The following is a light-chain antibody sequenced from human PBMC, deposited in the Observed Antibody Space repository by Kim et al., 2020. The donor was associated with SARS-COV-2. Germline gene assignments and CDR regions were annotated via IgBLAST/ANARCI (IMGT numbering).Light chain of an antibody. Sequence: AKAQMARITCGGDNIGSKAVHWYQQKPGQDPVLVIYSDTNRPSGIPERFSGSNPGNTTALTISRIEAGGEADYYCQVWDSSCDLVVFGGGTQLTVL. CDR1: NIGSKA. V-gene: IGLV3-12*01. CDR3: QVWDSSCDLVV. CDR2: SDT. J-gene: IGLJ2*01.